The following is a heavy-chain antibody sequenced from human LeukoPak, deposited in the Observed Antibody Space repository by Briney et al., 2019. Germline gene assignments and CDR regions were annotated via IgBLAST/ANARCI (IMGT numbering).Heavy chain of an antibody. CDR2: ISKDGSDK. Sequence: GGSLRLSCAASGFTFSDYAMHWVRQAPGKGLEWVAVISKDGSDKYYPGSVRGRFTISRDNSKNTIYLQMDSLRAEDTAIYYCARDYWWNYDYWGQGTLVTVSP. D-gene: IGHD1-7*01. V-gene: IGHV3-30-3*01. CDR3: ARDYWWNYDY. CDR1: GFTFSDYA. J-gene: IGHJ4*02.